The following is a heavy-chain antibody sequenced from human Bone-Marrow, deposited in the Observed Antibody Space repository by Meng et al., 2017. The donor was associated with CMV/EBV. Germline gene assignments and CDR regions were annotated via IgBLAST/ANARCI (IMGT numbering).Heavy chain of an antibody. CDR2: IIPILGIA. J-gene: IGHJ5*02. CDR3: ASFCSSTSCYTRWFDP. Sequence: SVKVSCKASGGTFSSYTISWVRQAPGQGLEWMGRIIPILGIANYAQKFQGRVTITTDKSTSTAYMELSSLRSEDTAVYYGASFCSSTSCYTRWFDPWGPGNLVTVSS. CDR1: GGTFSSYT. D-gene: IGHD2-2*02. V-gene: IGHV1-69*02.